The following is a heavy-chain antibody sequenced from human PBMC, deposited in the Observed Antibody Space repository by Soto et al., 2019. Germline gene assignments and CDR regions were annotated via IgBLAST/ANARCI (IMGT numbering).Heavy chain of an antibody. CDR3: ARVLRYQLFIYYYYGMDV. Sequence: PSETLSLTCTVSGGSINTGCYYWSWIRQHPGKGLEWIGYIYCTGSTYYNPSLKSRVTMSIDTSKNLFSLKLSSVTAADTAVYYCARVLRYQLFIYYYYGMDVWGQGTTVTVSS. CDR2: IYCTGST. CDR1: GGSINTGCYY. V-gene: IGHV4-31*03. J-gene: IGHJ6*02. D-gene: IGHD2-2*01.